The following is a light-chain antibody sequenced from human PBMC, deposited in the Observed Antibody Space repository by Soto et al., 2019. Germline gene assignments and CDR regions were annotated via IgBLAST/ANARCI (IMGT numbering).Light chain of an antibody. CDR3: SSYTSTSILV. CDR1: SSDVGGYNY. V-gene: IGLV2-14*01. Sequence: QSALTQPASVSGSPGQSITISCTGTSSDVGGYNYVSWYQQHPGKAPKLMIYDVTNRPSGVSNRFSGSKFGNTASLTISGLQAEDEADYYCSSYTSTSILVFGGGNKVTVL. J-gene: IGLJ2*01. CDR2: DVT.